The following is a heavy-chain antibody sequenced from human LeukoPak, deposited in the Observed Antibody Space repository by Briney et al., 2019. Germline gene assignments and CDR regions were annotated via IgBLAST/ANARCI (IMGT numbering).Heavy chain of an antibody. V-gene: IGHV4-59*01. J-gene: IGHJ4*02. CDR2: IYYSGST. CDR3: ARGAAGYRYG. CDR1: GGSISSYY. D-gene: IGHD5-18*01. Sequence: KPSETLSLTCTVSGGSISSYYWSWLRQPPGKGLEWIGHIYYSGSTNYNPSLKSRVTISIDTSKNPFSLRLSSVTAADTAVYYCARGAAGYRYGWGQGTLVTVSS.